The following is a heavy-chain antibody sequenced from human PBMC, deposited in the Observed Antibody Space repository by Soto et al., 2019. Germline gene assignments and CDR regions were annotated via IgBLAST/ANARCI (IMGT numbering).Heavy chain of an antibody. J-gene: IGHJ3*02. Sequence: SETLSLTCTVSGGSISSYYWSWIRQPPGKGLEWIGYIYYSGSTNYSPSLKSRVTISVDTSKNQFSLKLSSVTAADTAVYYCARDSYVWGSRALDAFDIWGQGTMVTVSS. CDR2: IYYSGST. CDR3: ARDSYVWGSRALDAFDI. V-gene: IGHV4-59*12. CDR1: GGSISSYY. D-gene: IGHD3-16*01.